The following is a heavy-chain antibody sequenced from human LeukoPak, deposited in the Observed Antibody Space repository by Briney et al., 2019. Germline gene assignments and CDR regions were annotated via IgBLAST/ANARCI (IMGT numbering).Heavy chain of an antibody. J-gene: IGHJ4*02. D-gene: IGHD6-25*01. CDR1: GGSVSSYY. CDR2: IYHTGST. V-gene: IGHV4-59*02. Sequence: PSETLSLTCTVSGGSVSSYYWSWIRQPPGKGLEWIANIYHTGSTNYNPSLSSRVTISIDTAKNQFSLKLTSVTAADTAVYYCARRGRNSSGWQDYLWGQGTLVTVSS. CDR3: ARRGRNSSGWQDYL.